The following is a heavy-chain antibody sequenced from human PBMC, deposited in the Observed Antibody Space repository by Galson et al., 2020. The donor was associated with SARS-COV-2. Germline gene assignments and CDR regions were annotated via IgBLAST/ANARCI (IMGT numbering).Heavy chain of an antibody. Sequence: ASVKVSCKPSGYTFTGHYMHWVRQAPAQGLQWMGWINPNSGGTKYAQKFQGSLTMTRDTSISTAYMELSRLRSDDTAIYYCARAGQSPDYYYYYNLDVWGQGTTVTVSS. CDR3: ARAGQSPDYYYYYNLDV. V-gene: IGHV1-2*02. CDR2: INPNSGGT. CDR1: GYTFTGHY. D-gene: IGHD3-10*01. J-gene: IGHJ6*02.